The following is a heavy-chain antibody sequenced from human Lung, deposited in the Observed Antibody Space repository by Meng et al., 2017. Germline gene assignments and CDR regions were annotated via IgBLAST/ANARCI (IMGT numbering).Heavy chain of an antibody. CDR1: GGTFSDYY. J-gene: IGHJ4*02. Sequence: QVQSQAWGEKLVKASETLSLACDVSGGTFSDYYWSWARRPPGKGLEWIGEINDSGSTNYNPSLGSRATISVDSSQNNLALKLCSVTAADSAVYYCARGPTKMAHDFDYWGQGTLVTVSS. V-gene: IGHV4-34*01. CDR3: ARGPTKMAHDFDY. D-gene: IGHD5-24*01. CDR2: INDSGST.